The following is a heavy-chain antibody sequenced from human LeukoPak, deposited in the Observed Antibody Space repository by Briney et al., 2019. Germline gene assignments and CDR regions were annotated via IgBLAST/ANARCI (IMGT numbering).Heavy chain of an antibody. D-gene: IGHD3-22*01. J-gene: IGHJ4*02. Sequence: SQTLSLTCTVSGGSISSGGYYWSWIRQHPGKGLEWIGYIYYSGGTYYNPSLKSRVTISVDTSKNQFSLKLSSVTAADTAVYYCASTDYDSSGLTHDYWGQGTPVTVSS. CDR1: GGSISSGGYY. CDR2: IYYSGGT. CDR3: ASTDYDSSGLTHDY. V-gene: IGHV4-31*03.